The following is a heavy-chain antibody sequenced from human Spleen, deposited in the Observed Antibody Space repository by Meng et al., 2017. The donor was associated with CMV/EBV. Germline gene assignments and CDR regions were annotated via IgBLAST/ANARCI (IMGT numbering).Heavy chain of an antibody. D-gene: IGHD3-3*01. Sequence: GESLKISCAASGFTFSTYYMHWVRQAPGKGPVWVSRISADGRDTTYADSVRGRFTISRDNAKNTLYLQMNSLRDEDTAVYYCARDGFTIFGVVPKDYWGQGTLVTVSS. J-gene: IGHJ4*02. CDR2: ISADGRDT. CDR1: GFTFSTYY. V-gene: IGHV3-74*01. CDR3: ARDGFTIFGVVPKDY.